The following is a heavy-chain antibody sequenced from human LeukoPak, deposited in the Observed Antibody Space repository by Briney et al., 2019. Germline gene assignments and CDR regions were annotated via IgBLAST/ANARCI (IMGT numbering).Heavy chain of an antibody. J-gene: IGHJ4*02. V-gene: IGHV3-53*01. D-gene: IGHD5-24*01. Sequence: GWSLSLSCLACVFIVLSNYMMWVGQAPGKGLDWVSGIYSGGSTYYADSVKGRFTISRDNSKNTLYLQKNSVSAGDTAVYYCAREMATTRYFDYWGQGTLVTVSS. CDR2: IYSGGST. CDR3: AREMATTRYFDY. CDR1: VFIVLSNY.